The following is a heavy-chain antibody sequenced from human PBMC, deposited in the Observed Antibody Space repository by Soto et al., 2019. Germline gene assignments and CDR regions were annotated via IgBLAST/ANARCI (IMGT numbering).Heavy chain of an antibody. CDR2: IIPIFGTA. CDR3: AIEYSSSPPYYPIGY. CDR1: GGTFSSYS. D-gene: IGHD6-6*01. V-gene: IGHV1-69*01. J-gene: IGHJ4*02. Sequence: QVQLVQSGAEVKKPGSSVKVSGKASGGTFSSYSISWVRQAPGQGLEWMGGIIPIFGTANYAQKFQGRVTITADESTSTAYMELSSLRPEDTAVYYCAIEYSSSPPYYPIGYWGQGTLVTVSS.